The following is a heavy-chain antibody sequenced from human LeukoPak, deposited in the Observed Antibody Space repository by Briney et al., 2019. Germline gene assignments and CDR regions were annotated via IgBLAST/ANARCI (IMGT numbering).Heavy chain of an antibody. J-gene: IGHJ4*02. Sequence: GGSLRLSCAASGFTFADYAMHRARQAPGKGLEWVSGISWNSGSIGYADSVKGRFTISRDNAKNSLYLQMNSLRAEDTALYYCRVGPGLFDYWGQGTLVTVSS. CDR2: ISWNSGSI. V-gene: IGHV3-9*01. D-gene: IGHD2-2*01. CDR1: GFTFADYA. CDR3: RVGPGLFDY.